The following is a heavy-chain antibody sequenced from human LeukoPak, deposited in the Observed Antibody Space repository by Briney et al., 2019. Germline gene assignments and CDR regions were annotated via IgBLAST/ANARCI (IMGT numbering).Heavy chain of an antibody. CDR3: ARDSDVHCSGGSCTNFDY. CDR1: GFTFANYV. J-gene: IGHJ4*02. D-gene: IGHD2-15*01. V-gene: IGHV3-30*04. Sequence: GRSLRLSCAASGFTFANYVTHWVRQAPGKGLEWVAVTSPDEGLKFYGDSVKGRFTISRDNSKNAMYLQMNNLREEDTAVYYCARDSDVHCSGGSCTNFDYWGQGTLVTVSS. CDR2: TSPDEGLK.